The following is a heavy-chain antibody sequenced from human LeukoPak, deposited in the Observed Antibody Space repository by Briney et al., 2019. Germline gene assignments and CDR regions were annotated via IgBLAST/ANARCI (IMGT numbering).Heavy chain of an antibody. CDR2: ISGSGGST. CDR1: GFTFSSYT. CDR3: ARPKTGSTSSRTLDY. J-gene: IGHJ4*02. D-gene: IGHD2-2*01. Sequence: GGSLRLSCAASGFTFSSYTMIWVRQAPGKGLEWVSSISGSGGSTYYADSVEGRFTISRDTSQNTLYLQMNSLRAEDMAIYYCARPKTGSTSSRTLDYWGQGTLVTVSS. V-gene: IGHV3-23*01.